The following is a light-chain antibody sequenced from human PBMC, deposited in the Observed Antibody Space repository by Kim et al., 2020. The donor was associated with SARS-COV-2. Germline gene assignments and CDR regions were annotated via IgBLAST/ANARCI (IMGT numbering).Light chain of an antibody. Sequence: EIVMTQSPATLSVSPGESATLSCRASQSVRTNLAWYQHRPGQAPRLLIFGASTRATGIPGRVSASGSGTEFTLTINSLQSEDYAVYYCQQNDSAPSFGGGTKVDIK. CDR1: QSVRTN. CDR2: GAS. J-gene: IGKJ4*01. CDR3: QQNDSAPS. V-gene: IGKV3-15*01.